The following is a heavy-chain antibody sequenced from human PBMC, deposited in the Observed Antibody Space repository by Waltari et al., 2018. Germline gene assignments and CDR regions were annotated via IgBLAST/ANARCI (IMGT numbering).Heavy chain of an antibody. J-gene: IGHJ1*01. D-gene: IGHD6-13*01. CDR3: ARDDHGQQLAY. CDR1: GFTFEDFT. CDR2: ISWDGGDR. V-gene: IGHV3-43*01. Sequence: EVRLVESGGVGVQHGGSLRLSCAGAGFTFEDFTMHWVRQAPGKGLEWVSYISWDGGDRFYADSVKGRFTISRDNTKNSLYLQMNSLRTDDTALYYCARDDHGQQLAYWGQGTLVTVSS.